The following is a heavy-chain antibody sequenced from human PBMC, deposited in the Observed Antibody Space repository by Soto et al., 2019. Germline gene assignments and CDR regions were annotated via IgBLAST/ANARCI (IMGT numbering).Heavy chain of an antibody. CDR2: IYWNDDK. Sequence: SGPPLVNPTQTLTLTCTFSGFSLSTSGVGVGWIRQPPGKALEWLALIYWNDDKRYSPSLKSRLTITKDTSKNQVVLTMTNMDPVDTATYYWAHTRGYSGYDPFDYWGQGTLVTVSS. CDR3: AHTRGYSGYDPFDY. D-gene: IGHD5-12*01. J-gene: IGHJ4*02. V-gene: IGHV2-5*01. CDR1: GFSLSTSGVG.